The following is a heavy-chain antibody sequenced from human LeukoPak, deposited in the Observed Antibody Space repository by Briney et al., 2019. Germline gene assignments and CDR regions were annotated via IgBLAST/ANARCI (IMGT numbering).Heavy chain of an antibody. Sequence: PSETLSLTCTVSGGYNSNAYWNWIRQPPGKGLEWIGTIYYSGKTFYNPSLKSRITIAVDTSKIQFSLKLTSVSAADTAVYYCSRGGGIAVTDQWGQGILVTVSS. V-gene: IGHV4-59*04. CDR1: GGYNSNAY. D-gene: IGHD6-19*01. J-gene: IGHJ4*02. CDR2: IYYSGKT. CDR3: SRGGGIAVTDQ.